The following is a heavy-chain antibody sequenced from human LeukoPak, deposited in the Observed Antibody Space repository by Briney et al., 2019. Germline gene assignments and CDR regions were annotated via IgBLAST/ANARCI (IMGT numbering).Heavy chain of an antibody. CDR1: GFTFSSYA. Sequence: GSLRLSCAASGFTFSSYAMHWVRQAPGKGLEWVAVISYDGSNKYYADSVKGRFTISRDNSKNTLYLQMNSLRAEDTAVYYCARDPGYCSSTSRHSYYYGMDVWGQGTTVTVSS. CDR2: ISYDGSNK. CDR3: ARDPGYCSSTSRHSYYYGMDV. V-gene: IGHV3-30-3*01. D-gene: IGHD2-2*01. J-gene: IGHJ6*02.